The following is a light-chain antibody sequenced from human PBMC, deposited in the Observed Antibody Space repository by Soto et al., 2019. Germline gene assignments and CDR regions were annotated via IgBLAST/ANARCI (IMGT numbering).Light chain of an antibody. V-gene: IGKV3-20*01. J-gene: IGKJ1*01. Sequence: EIVLTQSPGTLSLSPGERATLSCRASQSVSSIYLAWYQQKPGQAPRLLVYGASSRATGIPDRFSGSGSGTDVTLTISRLAPEDFAVYYCHQYRSSPQMFGKGTKVEIK. CDR3: HQYRSSPQM. CDR1: QSVSSIY. CDR2: GAS.